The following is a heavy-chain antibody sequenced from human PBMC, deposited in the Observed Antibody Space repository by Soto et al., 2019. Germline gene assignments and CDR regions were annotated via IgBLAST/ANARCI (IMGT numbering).Heavy chain of an antibody. CDR3: ARGMRVTFGGVIAPSYYFDY. CDR1: GYTFTSYD. Sequence: QAQLVQSGAEVKKPGASVKVSCKASGYTFTSYDINWVRQATGQGLEWMGWMNPNSGNTGYAQKFQGRVTMTRNTSISTAYMELSSLRSEDTAVYYCARGMRVTFGGVIAPSYYFDYWGQGTLVTVSS. CDR2: MNPNSGNT. V-gene: IGHV1-8*01. J-gene: IGHJ4*02. D-gene: IGHD3-16*02.